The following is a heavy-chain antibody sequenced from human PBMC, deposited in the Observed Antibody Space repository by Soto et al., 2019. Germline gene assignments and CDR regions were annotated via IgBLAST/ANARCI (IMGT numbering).Heavy chain of an antibody. Sequence: GESLKISCKGSGYSFTSHWISWVRQMPGKGLEWMGRIDPSDSYTNYSPSFQGHVTISADKSISTAYLQWSSLKASDTAMYYCARHGSLAAAAADAFDIWGQGTMVTV. CDR1: GYSFTSHW. CDR2: IDPSDSYT. V-gene: IGHV5-10-1*01. D-gene: IGHD6-13*01. CDR3: ARHGSLAAAAADAFDI. J-gene: IGHJ3*02.